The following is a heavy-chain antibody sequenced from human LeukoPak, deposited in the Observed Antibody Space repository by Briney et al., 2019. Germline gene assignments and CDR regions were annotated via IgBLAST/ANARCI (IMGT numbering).Heavy chain of an antibody. CDR1: GFTFGDYA. V-gene: IGHV3-49*04. Sequence: GGSLRLSCTASGFTFGDYAMSWVRQAPGNGLEWVGFIRSKAYGGTTGYAASVKGRFTISRDDSKSIAYLQMNSLKTEDTAVYYCTRHYDSSGGLDYWGQGTLVTVSS. D-gene: IGHD3-22*01. CDR2: IRSKAYGGTT. J-gene: IGHJ4*02. CDR3: TRHYDSSGGLDY.